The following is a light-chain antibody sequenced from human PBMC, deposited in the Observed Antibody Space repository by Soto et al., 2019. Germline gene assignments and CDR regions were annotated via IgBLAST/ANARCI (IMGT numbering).Light chain of an antibody. CDR1: QSVTSN. CDR2: GAS. Sequence: DIDMTQSPAPLSASVGERVTLSCRSSQSVTSNLAWYQQKPGQAPKLLIYGASSRDTGVPDRFSGSGSGTDFTLTISSLQPEDVATYYCQQSYSTPPTFGQGTKVDIK. CDR3: QQSYSTPPT. J-gene: IGKJ1*01. V-gene: IGKV3D-15*01.